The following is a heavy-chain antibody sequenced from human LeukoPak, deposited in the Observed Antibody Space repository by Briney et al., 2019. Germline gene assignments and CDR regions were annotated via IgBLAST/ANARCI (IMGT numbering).Heavy chain of an antibody. D-gene: IGHD4-17*01. Sequence: HGESLKISCKGSGYSFTSYWIGWVRQMPGKGLEWMGIIYPGDSDTRYSPSFQGQVTISADKSISTAYLQWSSLKASDTAMYYCARHGAVDGDHGGFDPWGQGTLVTVSS. J-gene: IGHJ5*02. CDR1: GYSFTSYW. CDR3: ARHGAVDGDHGGFDP. V-gene: IGHV5-51*01. CDR2: IYPGDSDT.